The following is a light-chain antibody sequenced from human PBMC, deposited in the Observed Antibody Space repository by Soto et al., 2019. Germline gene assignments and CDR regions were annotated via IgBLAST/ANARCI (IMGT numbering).Light chain of an antibody. Sequence: EIVMTQSPATLSESPGERATLSCRASQSVSSNLAWYQQKPGQAPRLLIYGASTRATGIPARFSGSGYGTEFALTISSLQSADFAVYYCQQYNNWPPLTFGGGTKVEIK. CDR3: QQYNNWPPLT. V-gene: IGKV3-15*01. CDR2: GAS. J-gene: IGKJ4*01. CDR1: QSVSSN.